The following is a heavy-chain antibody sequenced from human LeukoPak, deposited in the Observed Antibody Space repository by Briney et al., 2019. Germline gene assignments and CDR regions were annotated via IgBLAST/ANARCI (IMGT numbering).Heavy chain of an antibody. D-gene: IGHD5-18*01. V-gene: IGHV4-31*03. CDR3: AREKNSYGPYFDY. CDR1: GGSISSGGYY. CDR2: IYYSGST. Sequence: PSETLSLTCTVSGGSISSGGYYWSWIGQHPGKGLEWIGYIYYSGSTYYNPSLKSRVTISVDTSKNQFSLKLSSVTAADTAVYYCAREKNSYGPYFDYWGQGTLVTVSS. J-gene: IGHJ4*02.